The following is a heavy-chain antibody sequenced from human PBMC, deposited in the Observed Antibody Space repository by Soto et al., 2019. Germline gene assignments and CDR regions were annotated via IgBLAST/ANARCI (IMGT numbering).Heavy chain of an antibody. J-gene: IGHJ4*02. Sequence: PGGSLRLSCAASGFTFSSYGMHWVRLAPGKGLEWVAVIWYDGSNKYYADSVKGRFTISRDNSKNTLYLQMNSLGAEDTAVYYCAKDSNKYSSSLRGRYFDYWGQGIGVTVSS. CDR1: GFTFSSYG. D-gene: IGHD4-4*01. CDR3: AKDSNKYSSSLRGRYFDY. V-gene: IGHV3-33*06. CDR2: IWYDGSNK.